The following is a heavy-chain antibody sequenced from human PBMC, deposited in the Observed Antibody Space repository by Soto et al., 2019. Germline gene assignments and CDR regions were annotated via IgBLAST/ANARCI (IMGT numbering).Heavy chain of an antibody. D-gene: IGHD3-10*01. CDR3: ARDHDYYVSGSYFDY. J-gene: IGHJ4*02. V-gene: IGHV3-33*01. Sequence: QVQLVESGGGVVQPGRSLRLSCAASGFTLSSYGKHWVRQAPGKGLEWVAVIWYDGSNKYYADSVKGRFTISRDNSKNTLYLQMNSLRAEDTAVYYCARDHDYYVSGSYFDYWGQGTLVTVSS. CDR1: GFTLSSYG. CDR2: IWYDGSNK.